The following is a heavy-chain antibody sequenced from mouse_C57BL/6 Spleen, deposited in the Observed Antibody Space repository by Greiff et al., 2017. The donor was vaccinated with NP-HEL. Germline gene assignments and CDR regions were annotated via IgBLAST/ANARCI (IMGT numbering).Heavy chain of an antibody. V-gene: IGHV1-80*01. Sequence: QVQLQQSGAELVKPGASVKISCKASGYAFSSYWMNWVKQRPGKGLEWIGQIYPGDGDTNYNGKFKGKATLTADKSSSTAYMQLSSLTSEDSAVYFCARAYYSNYYAMDYWGQGTSVTVSS. CDR2: IYPGDGDT. J-gene: IGHJ4*01. CDR3: ARAYYSNYYAMDY. D-gene: IGHD2-5*01. CDR1: GYAFSSYW.